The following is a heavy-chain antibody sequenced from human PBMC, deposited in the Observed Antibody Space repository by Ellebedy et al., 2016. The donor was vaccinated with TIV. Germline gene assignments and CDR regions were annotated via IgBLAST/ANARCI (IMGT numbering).Heavy chain of an antibody. CDR3: ARVKQWPDAFDI. Sequence: GESLKISXKGSGYDFTSYWIAWVRQMPGKGLEWMGIIYPGDSESRYSPSFQGHVTISADKSISTAYLQWSSLKASDTAKYYCARVKQWPDAFDIWGHGTMVTVSS. CDR2: IYPGDSES. J-gene: IGHJ3*02. CDR1: GYDFTSYW. D-gene: IGHD6-19*01. V-gene: IGHV5-51*01.